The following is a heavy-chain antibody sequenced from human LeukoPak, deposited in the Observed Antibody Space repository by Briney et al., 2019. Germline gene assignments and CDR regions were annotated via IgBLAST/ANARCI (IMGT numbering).Heavy chain of an antibody. J-gene: IGHJ4*02. CDR1: GYTFTSYG. Sequence: ASVKVSCKASGYTFTSYGINRVRQAPGQGLEWVGWVSAFNGHTFYAQKFQGRITMTTDTSTSTAHMELRSLTSDDTAVYYCARALAVTGRGPRDFDFWGQGTLVTVSS. CDR3: ARALAVTGRGPRDFDF. D-gene: IGHD6-19*01. CDR2: VSAFNGHT. V-gene: IGHV1-18*01.